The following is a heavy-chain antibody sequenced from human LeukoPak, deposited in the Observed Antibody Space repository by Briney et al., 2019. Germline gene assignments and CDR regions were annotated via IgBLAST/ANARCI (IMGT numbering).Heavy chain of an antibody. CDR1: GYTFTAYF. D-gene: IGHD3-9*01. Sequence: WASVKVSCKASGYTFTAYFIHWVRQAPGQGLEWMGWINPNSGVTNYAQKFQGRVTMTRDTSISTAKMELSRLRSEDTAVYYCAKSSYNILTGYYTPRGAFDIWGQGTMVTVSS. J-gene: IGHJ3*02. CDR3: AKSSYNILTGYYTPRGAFDI. V-gene: IGHV1-2*02. CDR2: INPNSGVT.